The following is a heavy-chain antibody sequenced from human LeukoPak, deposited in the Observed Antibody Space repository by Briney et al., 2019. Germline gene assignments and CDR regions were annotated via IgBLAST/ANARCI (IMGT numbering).Heavy chain of an antibody. CDR2: IKSKTDGGTT. CDR3: TSTYYYDSSGYYPLDY. D-gene: IGHD3-22*01. J-gene: IGHJ4*02. V-gene: IGHV3-15*01. CDR1: GFTFSNAW. Sequence: PGGSLRLSCAASGFTFSNAWMSWVRQALGKGLEWVGRIKSKTDGGTTDYAAPVKGRFTISRDDSKNTLYLQMNSLKTEDTAVYYCTSTYYYDSSGYYPLDYWGQGTLVTVSS.